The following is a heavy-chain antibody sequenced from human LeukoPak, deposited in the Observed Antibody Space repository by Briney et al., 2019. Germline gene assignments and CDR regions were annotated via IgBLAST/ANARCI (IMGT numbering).Heavy chain of an antibody. CDR3: ARVLRAGSSGWYDAFDI. J-gene: IGHJ3*02. CDR2: INPNSGGT. CDR1: GYTFTGYY. Sequence: GASVKVSCKASGYTFTGYYMHWVRQAPGHGLEWMGWINPNSGGTNYAQKFQGRVTMTRDTSISTAYMEPSRLRSDDTAVYYCARVLRAGSSGWYDAFDIWGQGTMVTVSS. D-gene: IGHD6-19*01. V-gene: IGHV1-2*02.